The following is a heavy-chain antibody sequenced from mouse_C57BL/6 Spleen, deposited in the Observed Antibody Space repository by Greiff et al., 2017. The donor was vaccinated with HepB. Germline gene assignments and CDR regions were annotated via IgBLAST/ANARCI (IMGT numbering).Heavy chain of an antibody. V-gene: IGHV1-5*01. J-gene: IGHJ3*01. Sequence: EVQLQESGTVLARPGASVKMSCKTSGYTFTSYWMHWVKQRPGQGLDWIGAIYPGNSDTSYNQKFKGKAKLTAVTSASTAYMELSSLTNEDSAVYYCTRGEGYGNPAWFAYWGQGTLVTVSA. CDR2: IYPGNSDT. CDR1: GYTFTSYW. D-gene: IGHD2-1*01. CDR3: TRGEGYGNPAWFAY.